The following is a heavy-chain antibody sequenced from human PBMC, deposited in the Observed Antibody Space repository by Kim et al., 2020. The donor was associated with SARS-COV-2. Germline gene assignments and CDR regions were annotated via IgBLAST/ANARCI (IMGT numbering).Heavy chain of an antibody. CDR3: ARGQGGRWYDY. V-gene: IGHV4-34*01. J-gene: IGHJ4*02. CDR1: GGSFSGYY. Sequence: SETLSLTCAVYGGSFSGYYWSWIRQPPGKGLEWIGEINHSGSTNYNPSLKSRVTISVDTSKNQFSLKLSSVTAADTAVYYCARGQGGRWYDYWGQGTLVTVSS. CDR2: INHSGST. D-gene: IGHD6-13*01.